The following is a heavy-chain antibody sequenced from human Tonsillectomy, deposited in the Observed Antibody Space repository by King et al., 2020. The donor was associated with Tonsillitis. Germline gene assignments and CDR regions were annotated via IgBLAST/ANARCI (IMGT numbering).Heavy chain of an antibody. D-gene: IGHD1-26*01. V-gene: IGHV3-33*01. CDR2: IWSDGSNQ. CDR1: GFTFSSYG. J-gene: IGHJ4*02. Sequence: VQLVESGGGVVQPGRSLRLSCAASGFTFSSYGMNWVRQAPGKGLEWVAVIWSDGSNQYFADSVKDRFTISRDNSKNMLYLQMNSLRVEDTALYYCARSASGSYEYWGQGTLVTVSS. CDR3: ARSASGSYEY.